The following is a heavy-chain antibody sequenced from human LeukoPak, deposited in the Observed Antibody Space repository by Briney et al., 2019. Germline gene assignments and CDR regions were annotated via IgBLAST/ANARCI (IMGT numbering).Heavy chain of an antibody. CDR1: GGSISSSSYY. Sequence: PSETLSLTCTVSGGSISSSSYYWGWIRQAPGKGLEWVSAISGSGASTYYADSVKGRFTISRDNSKNTLYLQMNSLRAEDTAVYYCAKSLDIVATDVDYWGQGTLVTVSS. V-gene: IGHV3-23*01. CDR2: ISGSGAST. J-gene: IGHJ4*02. D-gene: IGHD5-12*01. CDR3: AKSLDIVATDVDY.